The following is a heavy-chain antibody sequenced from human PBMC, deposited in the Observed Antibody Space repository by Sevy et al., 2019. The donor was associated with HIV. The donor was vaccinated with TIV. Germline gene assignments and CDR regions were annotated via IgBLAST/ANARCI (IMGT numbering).Heavy chain of an antibody. Sequence: ASVKVSCKASGYIFSDYYIHWVRQAPGQGLEWMAWINSDSGVTNYAQRFQCEVTVTRDTSLRTAYLELTNLKSNDTAIYYCARLTTQPTSDLYGLDVWGQGTTVTVSS. D-gene: IGHD4-17*01. CDR1: GYIFSDYY. CDR2: INSDSGVT. J-gene: IGHJ6*02. CDR3: ARLTTQPTSDLYGLDV. V-gene: IGHV1-2*02.